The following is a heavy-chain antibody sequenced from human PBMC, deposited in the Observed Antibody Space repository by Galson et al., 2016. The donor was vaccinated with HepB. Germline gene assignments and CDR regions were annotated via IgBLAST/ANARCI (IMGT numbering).Heavy chain of an antibody. D-gene: IGHD2-15*01. CDR1: GYTFTSYG. J-gene: IGHJ3*02. V-gene: IGHV1-18*01. CDR3: ARDWYCSAGSCDDTFDI. CDR2: ISTHDGDT. Sequence: SVKVSCKASGYTFTSYGISWVRQAPGQGLEWMGWISTHDGDTNYAQNLQGRVTMTTDTSTTTAYMELRSLRSDDTAMYYCARDWYCSAGSCDDTFDIWGQGTMVTVSS.